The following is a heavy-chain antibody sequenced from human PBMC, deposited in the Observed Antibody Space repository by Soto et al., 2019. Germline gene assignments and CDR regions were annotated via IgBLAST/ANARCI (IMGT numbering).Heavy chain of an antibody. CDR1: GGTFSSYA. CDR2: IIPIFGTA. V-gene: IGHV1-69*01. Sequence: QVQLVQSGAEVKKPGSSVKVSCKASGGTFSSYAISWVRQAPGQGIEWMGGIIPIFGTANYAQKFQGRVTITADESTSTAYMELSSLRSEDTAVYYCARGTVATIYYYYYGMDVWGQGTTVTVSS. D-gene: IGHD5-12*01. CDR3: ARGTVATIYYYYYGMDV. J-gene: IGHJ6*02.